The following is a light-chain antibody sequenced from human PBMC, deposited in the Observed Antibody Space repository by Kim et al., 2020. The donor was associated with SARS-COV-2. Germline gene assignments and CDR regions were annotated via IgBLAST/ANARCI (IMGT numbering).Light chain of an antibody. J-gene: IGLJ3*02. V-gene: IGLV1-47*01. Sequence: GQRVTIAWSGSSSNIGSNYVYWYQQLPGTAPKLLIYRNNQRPSGVPDRFSGSKSGTSASLAISGLRSEDEADYYCAAWDDSLSGRVFGGGTQLTVL. CDR2: RNN. CDR1: SSNIGSNY. CDR3: AAWDDSLSGRV.